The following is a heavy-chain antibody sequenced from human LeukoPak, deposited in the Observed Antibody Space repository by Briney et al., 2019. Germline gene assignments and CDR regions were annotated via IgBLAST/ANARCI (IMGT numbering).Heavy chain of an antibody. Sequence: PSETLSLTCTVSGGSISSYYWSWIRQPPGKGLEWIGYIYYSGSTNYHPSLKSRVTISVDTSKNQFSLKLSSVTAADTAVYYCARGRLAAREHFDYWGQGTLVTVSS. V-gene: IGHV4-59*01. CDR3: ARGRLAAREHFDY. J-gene: IGHJ4*02. D-gene: IGHD6-6*01. CDR1: GGSISSYY. CDR2: IYYSGST.